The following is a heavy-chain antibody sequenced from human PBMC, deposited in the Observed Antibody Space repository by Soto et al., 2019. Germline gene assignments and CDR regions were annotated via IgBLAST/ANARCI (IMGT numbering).Heavy chain of an antibody. J-gene: IGHJ6*02. Sequence: EVQLVESGGGLVKPGGSLRLSCAASGFTFSSYSMNWVRQAPGKGLEWVSSISSSSSYIYYADSVKGRFTISRDNAKNSLYLQMNSMRAEDTAVYYWARGSTTVTTQPYYYYGMDVWGQGTTVTVSS. CDR1: GFTFSSYS. D-gene: IGHD4-17*01. CDR2: ISSSSSYI. CDR3: ARGSTTVTTQPYYYYGMDV. V-gene: IGHV3-21*01.